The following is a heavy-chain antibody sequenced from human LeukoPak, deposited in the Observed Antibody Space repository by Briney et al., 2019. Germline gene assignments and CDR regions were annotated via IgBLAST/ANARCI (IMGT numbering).Heavy chain of an antibody. V-gene: IGHV4-34*01. CDR3: VGYCSSTSCSDAFDI. D-gene: IGHD2-2*01. Sequence: SETLSLTCAVYGGSFSGYYWSWSRQPPGKGLEWIGEINHSGSTNYNPSLKSRVTISVDTSKNQFSLKLSSVTAADTAVYYCVGYCSSTSCSDAFDIWGQGTMVTVSS. CDR2: INHSGST. J-gene: IGHJ3*02. CDR1: GGSFSGYY.